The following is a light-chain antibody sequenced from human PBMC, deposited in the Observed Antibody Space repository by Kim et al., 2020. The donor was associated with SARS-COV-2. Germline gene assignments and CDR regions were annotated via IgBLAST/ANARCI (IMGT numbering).Light chain of an antibody. Sequence: SYELTQPLSVSVALGQTARITCAGNNIGTKNVHWYQQKPGQAPVLVMYKDKKRPSGIPERFSGSNSGNSANLTVSRAQAGDEGDYYCQVWDSSTGVFGGGTQLTVL. CDR1: NIGTKN. CDR2: KDK. CDR3: QVWDSSTGV. V-gene: IGLV3-9*01. J-gene: IGLJ3*02.